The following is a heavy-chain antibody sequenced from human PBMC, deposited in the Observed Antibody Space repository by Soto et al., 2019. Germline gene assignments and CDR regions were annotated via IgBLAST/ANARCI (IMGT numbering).Heavy chain of an antibody. CDR2: IIPIFGTA. Sequence: SVKVSCKASGGTFSSYAISWVRQAPGQGLEWMGGIIPIFGTANYAQKFQGRVTITADESTSTAYMELSSLRSEDTAVYYCARRESIVVVPAYASGPYYYYYGMDVWGQGTTVTVSS. V-gene: IGHV1-69*13. CDR3: ARRESIVVVPAYASGPYYYYYGMDV. D-gene: IGHD2-2*01. CDR1: GGTFSSYA. J-gene: IGHJ6*02.